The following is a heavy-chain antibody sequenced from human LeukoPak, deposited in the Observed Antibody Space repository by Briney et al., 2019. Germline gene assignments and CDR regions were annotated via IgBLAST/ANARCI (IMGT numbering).Heavy chain of an antibody. D-gene: IGHD6-19*01. Sequence: GASVTVSCKASGYTFTGYYMHWVRQAPGQGLEWMGWINPNSGGTNYAQKFQGRVTMTRDTSISTAYMELSRLRSDDTAVYYCARDAPILPGIAVVEDWYFDLWGRGTLVTVSS. CDR2: INPNSGGT. CDR3: ARDAPILPGIAVVEDWYFDL. CDR1: GYTFTGYY. V-gene: IGHV1-2*02. J-gene: IGHJ2*01.